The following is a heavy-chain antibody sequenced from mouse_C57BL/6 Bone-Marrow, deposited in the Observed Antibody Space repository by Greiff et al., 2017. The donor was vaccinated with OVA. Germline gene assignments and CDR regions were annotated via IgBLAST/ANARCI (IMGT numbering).Heavy chain of an antibody. D-gene: IGHD1-1*01. CDR2: ISSGSSTI. CDR3: ARPPFYYYGSSWYFDV. Sequence: EVHLVESGGGLVKPGGSLKLSCAASGFTFSDYGMHWVRQAPEKGLEWVAYISSGSSTIYYADTVKGRFTISRDNAKNTLFLQMTSLRSEDTAMYYCARPPFYYYGSSWYFDVWGTGTTVTVSS. CDR1: GFTFSDYG. J-gene: IGHJ1*03. V-gene: IGHV5-17*01.